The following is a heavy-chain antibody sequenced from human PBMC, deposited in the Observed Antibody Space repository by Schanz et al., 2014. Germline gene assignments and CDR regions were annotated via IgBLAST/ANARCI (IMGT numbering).Heavy chain of an antibody. CDR2: IIPILGIG. V-gene: IGHV1-69*09. Sequence: QVLLVQSGAEVKQPGASVKVSCKASGYTFTAYFIHWVRQAPGQGLEWMGRIIPILGIGNDAQKFQGRVTITADKSTSTAYMELSSLRSEDTAVYYCARDGGGDWGQGTLVTVSS. CDR3: ARDGGGD. J-gene: IGHJ4*02. CDR1: GYTFTAYF.